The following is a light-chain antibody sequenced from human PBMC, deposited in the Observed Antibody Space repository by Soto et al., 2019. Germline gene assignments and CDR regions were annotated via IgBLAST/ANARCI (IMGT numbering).Light chain of an antibody. Sequence: DIQMTQSPSTLSASVGDRVTITCRASRISSTWLAWYQQKPGKAPKVLIYDASNLESGVPSRFSGSGSGTEFSLTISSLQPDDFATYYCQQYDSYSPYTFGQGTKVDIK. CDR3: QQYDSYSPYT. CDR2: DAS. V-gene: IGKV1-5*01. J-gene: IGKJ2*01. CDR1: RISSTW.